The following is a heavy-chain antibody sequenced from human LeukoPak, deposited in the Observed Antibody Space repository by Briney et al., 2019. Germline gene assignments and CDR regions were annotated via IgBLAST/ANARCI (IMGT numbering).Heavy chain of an antibody. Sequence: PSQTLSLTCTVSGDSISSDAYYWSWIRQHPGEGLEWIGYIYHTGSTYYNPPLKSRLTISVDTSKNQFSLRLSSVTAADTAVYYCARGRSSSWSPNWFDPWGQGTLVAVSS. CDR3: ARGRSSSWSPNWFDP. V-gene: IGHV4-31*03. CDR1: GDSISSDAYY. J-gene: IGHJ5*02. CDR2: IYHTGST. D-gene: IGHD6-13*01.